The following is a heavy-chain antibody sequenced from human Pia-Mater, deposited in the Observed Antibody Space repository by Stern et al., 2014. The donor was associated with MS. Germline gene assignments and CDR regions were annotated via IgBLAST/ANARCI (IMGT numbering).Heavy chain of an antibody. D-gene: IGHD5-24*01. CDR3: ARSLQFTYYYYYGMDV. V-gene: IGHV1-69*01. J-gene: IGHJ6*02. CDR2: IIPIFGTT. CDR1: GGNLTDYV. Sequence: QVQLVESGAEVKKPGSSVKVSCKSSGGNLTDYVFNWVRQAPGQGLEWMGGIIPIFGTTNFAQKFQGRVTITADESTSTAYMEVSSLRSEDTAVYYCARSLQFTYYYYYGMDVWGQGTTVTVSS.